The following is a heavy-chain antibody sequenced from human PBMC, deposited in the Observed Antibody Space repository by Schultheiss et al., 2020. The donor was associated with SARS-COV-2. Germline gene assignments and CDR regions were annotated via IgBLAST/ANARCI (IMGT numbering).Heavy chain of an antibody. V-gene: IGHV3-23*01. CDR2: ISGSGGST. J-gene: IGHJ6*03. CDR3: AKDGYGSGVYYYYYYMDV. D-gene: IGHD3-10*01. CDR1: GFTFSSYA. Sequence: GGSLRLSCAASGFTFSSYAMSWVRQAPGKGLEWVSAISGSGGSTYYADSVKGRFTISRDNSKNTLYLQMNSLRAEDTAVYYCAKDGYGSGVYYYYYYMDVWGKGTTVTVS.